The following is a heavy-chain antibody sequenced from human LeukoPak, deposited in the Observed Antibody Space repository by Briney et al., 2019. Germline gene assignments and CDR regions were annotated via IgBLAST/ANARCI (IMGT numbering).Heavy chain of an antibody. D-gene: IGHD3-10*01. V-gene: IGHV1-46*01. J-gene: IGHJ4*02. CDR3: ARGSSGSGSN. CDR1: VYTFTSYY. Sequence: ASVTVSCKASVYTFTSYYMHWVRRAPDWVRQAPGHGLEWMGIINPSGGSTIYAQKFQGRVTMTRDTSTSTVYMELSSLTSEDTALYYCARGSSGSGSNWGQGTLVTVSS. CDR2: INPSGGST.